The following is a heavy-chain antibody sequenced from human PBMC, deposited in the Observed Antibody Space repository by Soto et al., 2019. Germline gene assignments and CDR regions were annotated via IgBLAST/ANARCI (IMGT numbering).Heavy chain of an antibody. D-gene: IGHD2-15*01. CDR1: GFTFSSYS. Sequence: LSCAASGFTFSSYSMNWVRQAPGKGLEWVSSVSSSSSYIYYADSVKGRFTISRDNAKNSLYLQMNSLRAEDTAVYYCARWASAALWFDPWGQGTLVTVSS. V-gene: IGHV3-21*01. CDR3: ARWASAALWFDP. CDR2: VSSSSSYI. J-gene: IGHJ5*02.